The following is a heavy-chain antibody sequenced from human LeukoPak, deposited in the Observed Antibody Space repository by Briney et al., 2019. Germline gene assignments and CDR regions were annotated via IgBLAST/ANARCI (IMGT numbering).Heavy chain of an antibody. J-gene: IGHJ6*03. CDR3: SRTGYWGNEHCFPYNKDV. CDR2: NSYSEIT. D-gene: IGHD2-15*01. CDR1: GGPSGKST. Sequence: SETVPLTAPSTGGPSGKSTWGGFRQPPGKGLEWIAYNSYSEITRYNPSLKSRVTISIDTSKNKFSLELSSLAAPDTAVYYCSRTGYWGNEHCFPYNKDVWGKGPT. V-gene: IGHV4-59*12.